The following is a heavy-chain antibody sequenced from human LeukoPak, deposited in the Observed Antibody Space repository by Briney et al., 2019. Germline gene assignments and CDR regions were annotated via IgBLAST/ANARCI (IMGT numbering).Heavy chain of an antibody. Sequence: GGSLRLSCAASGFTFSSYGMHWVRQAPGKGLEWVAFIRYDGSNKYYADSVKGRFTISRDNSKNTLYLQMNSLRAEDTAVYYCAKDRSYYDSSGYYSREEYYYYYMDVWGKGTTVTVSS. D-gene: IGHD3-22*01. V-gene: IGHV3-30*02. CDR2: IRYDGSNK. J-gene: IGHJ6*03. CDR1: GFTFSSYG. CDR3: AKDRSYYDSSGYYSREEYYYYYMDV.